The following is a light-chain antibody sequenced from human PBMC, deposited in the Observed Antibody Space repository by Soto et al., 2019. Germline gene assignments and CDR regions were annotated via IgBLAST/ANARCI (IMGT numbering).Light chain of an antibody. V-gene: IGKV3-20*01. J-gene: IGKJ5*01. Sequence: ESVLTQSPGTLSFSPGERATLSCRASQSVSSSYLAWYQQKPGQAPRLLIYGASSRATGIPDRFSGSGSGTDFTLTISRLEPEDFAVYYCQQYGSSPRITFGQGTRLEI. CDR3: QQYGSSPRIT. CDR1: QSVSSSY. CDR2: GAS.